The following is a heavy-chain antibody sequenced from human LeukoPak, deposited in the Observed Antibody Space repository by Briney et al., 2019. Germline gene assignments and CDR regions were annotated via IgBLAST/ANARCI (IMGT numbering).Heavy chain of an antibody. CDR1: GFTFDDYA. D-gene: IGHD6-19*01. Sequence: GSLRLSCAASGFTFDDYAMHWVRQAPGKGLEWMGGFDPEDGETIYAQKFQGRVTMTEDTSTDTAYMELSSLRSEDTAVYYCATVPLAVAGDDVFDYWGQGTLVTVSS. CDR3: ATVPLAVAGDDVFDY. J-gene: IGHJ4*02. CDR2: FDPEDGET. V-gene: IGHV1-24*01.